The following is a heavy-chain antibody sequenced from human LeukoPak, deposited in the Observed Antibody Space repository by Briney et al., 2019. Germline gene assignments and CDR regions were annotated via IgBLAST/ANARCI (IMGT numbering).Heavy chain of an antibody. CDR2: ISYDGRNK. J-gene: IGHJ3*01. V-gene: IGHV3-30*18. CDR1: GFTFNNYD. D-gene: IGHD2-15*01. CDR3: AKPRDIDSWAFDV. Sequence: GRSLRLSCAASGFTFNNYDMHWVRQAPGKGLEWVAGISYDGRNKYYADSVKGRFTISRDNSKNTLNLQMNSLRTEDTAVYYCAKPRDIDSWAFDVWGQGTMVTVS.